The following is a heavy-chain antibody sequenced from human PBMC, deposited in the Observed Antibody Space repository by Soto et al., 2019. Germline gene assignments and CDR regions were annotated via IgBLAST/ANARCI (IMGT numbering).Heavy chain of an antibody. CDR3: ARDEATAGLHYYYYGMDV. J-gene: IGHJ6*02. CDR2: ISGSGGST. D-gene: IGHD6-13*01. CDR1: GFTFSSYA. V-gene: IGHV3-23*01. Sequence: PGGSLRLSCAASGFTFSSYAMSWVRQAPGKGLEWVSAISGSGGSTYYADSVKGRFTISRDNSKNTLYLQMNSLRAEDTAVYYCARDEATAGLHYYYYGMDVWGQGTTVTVSS.